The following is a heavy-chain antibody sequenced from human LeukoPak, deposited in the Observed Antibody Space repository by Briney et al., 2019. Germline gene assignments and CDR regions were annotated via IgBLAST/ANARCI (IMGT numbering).Heavy chain of an antibody. Sequence: GGSLRLSCAASGFTFSDYYMSWIRQAPGKGLEWVSYISSRSSYTKYADSVKGRFTISRDNAKNSLHLQMNSLRVEDTAVYYCARGASIAAAGTGEKSNWFDPWGQGTLVTVSS. CDR3: ARGASIAAAGTGEKSNWFDP. D-gene: IGHD6-13*01. CDR1: GFTFSDYY. J-gene: IGHJ5*02. CDR2: ISSRSSYT. V-gene: IGHV3-11*06.